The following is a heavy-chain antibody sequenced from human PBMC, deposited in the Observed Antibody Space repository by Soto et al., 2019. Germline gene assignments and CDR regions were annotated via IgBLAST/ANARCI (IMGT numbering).Heavy chain of an antibody. Sequence: ASVKVSCKASGYTFTSYGISWVRQAPGQGLEWMGWISGYNGNTNYAQKLQGRVTMTTDTSTSTAYMELRSLRSDDTAVYYCARDCPAPPATPNNWFDPWGQGTLVTSPQ. CDR2: ISGYNGNT. CDR1: GYTFTSYG. V-gene: IGHV1-18*01. CDR3: ARDCPAPPATPNNWFDP. J-gene: IGHJ5*02.